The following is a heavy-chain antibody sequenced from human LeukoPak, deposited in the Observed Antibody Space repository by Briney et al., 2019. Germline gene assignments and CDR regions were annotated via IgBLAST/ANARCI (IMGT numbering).Heavy chain of an antibody. J-gene: IGHJ4*02. Sequence: GGSLRLSCAASGFTFSNAWMSWVRQAPGKGLEWVGRIKSKIDGGTTDYAAPVKGRFTISRDDSKNTLYLQMNSLKTEDTAVYYCARGHSGSYDWGQGTLVTVSS. CDR3: ARGHSGSYD. CDR2: IKSKIDGGTT. CDR1: GFTFSNAW. V-gene: IGHV3-15*01. D-gene: IGHD1-26*01.